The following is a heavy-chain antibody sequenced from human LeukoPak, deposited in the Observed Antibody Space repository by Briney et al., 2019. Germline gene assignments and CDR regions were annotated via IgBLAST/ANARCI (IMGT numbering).Heavy chain of an antibody. Sequence: ASVKVSCKASGDTFSNYAISWVRQAPGQGLEWMGGIIPIFGTAKYAQKFQGRVTITADTSTSTAYMELSGLRSEDTAVYYCARAGWLQYYYFDYWGQGTLVTVSS. D-gene: IGHD5-24*01. CDR2: IIPIFGTA. J-gene: IGHJ4*02. CDR3: ARAGWLQYYYFDY. V-gene: IGHV1-69*06. CDR1: GDTFSNYA.